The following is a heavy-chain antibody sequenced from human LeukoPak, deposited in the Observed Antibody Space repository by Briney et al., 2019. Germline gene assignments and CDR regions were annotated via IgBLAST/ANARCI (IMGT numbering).Heavy chain of an antibody. V-gene: IGHV3-23*01. CDR3: ATLGTAGWFDP. CDR1: GFTFSNYA. J-gene: IGHJ5*02. Sequence: GGSLRLSCAGSGFTFSNYAMTWVRQAPGKGLEWVSTISSSGDATYSADSVKGRFSISRDNSKNTLYLQMNSLRAEDTAVYYCATLGTAGWFDPWGQGTLVTVSS. CDR2: ISSSGDAT.